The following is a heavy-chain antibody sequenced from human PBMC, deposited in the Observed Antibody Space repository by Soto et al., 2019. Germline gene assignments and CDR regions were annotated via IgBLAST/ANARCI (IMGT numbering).Heavy chain of an antibody. CDR3: ARDLDGLHDDTSGPFPRPG. CDR2: IHSSGSI. D-gene: IGHD3-22*01. Sequence: SETLSLTCTVSGGSISSDDYYWSWIRQAPGRGLEWIGYIHSSGSIYYNPSFKSRATMSIDTAGNQYSLKVSSVTVAETAVYYCARDLDGLHDDTSGPFPRPGWGQGTLVTVSS. CDR1: GGSISSDDYY. V-gene: IGHV4-30-4*01. J-gene: IGHJ1*01.